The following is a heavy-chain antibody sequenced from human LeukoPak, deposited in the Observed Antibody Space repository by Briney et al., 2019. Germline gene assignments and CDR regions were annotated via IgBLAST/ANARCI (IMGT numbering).Heavy chain of an antibody. Sequence: GESLKISCKGSGYSFTNYWIGWVRQMPGKGLEWMAIIYPDNSDTRYSPSFQGQVTISADKSISTAYLQWSSLKASDTAMYYCARRRIAVAAQFDYWGQGTLVTASS. D-gene: IGHD6-19*01. CDR3: ARRRIAVAAQFDY. CDR1: GYSFTNYW. J-gene: IGHJ4*02. CDR2: IYPDNSDT. V-gene: IGHV5-51*01.